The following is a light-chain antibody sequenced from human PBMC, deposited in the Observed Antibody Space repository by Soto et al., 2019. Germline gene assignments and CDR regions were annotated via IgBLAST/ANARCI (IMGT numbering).Light chain of an antibody. V-gene: IGKV3D-20*02. Sequence: EIVLTQSPGTVSLSPGERAPLSCRASQSLSSSFLAWYQQKPGQAPRLLIFDASQRATGIPARFRGSGSGTDFTLSISSLEPEDFAVYYCQQRTDRPPWTFGQGTKVDIK. CDR2: DAS. J-gene: IGKJ1*01. CDR3: QQRTDRPPWT. CDR1: QSLSSSF.